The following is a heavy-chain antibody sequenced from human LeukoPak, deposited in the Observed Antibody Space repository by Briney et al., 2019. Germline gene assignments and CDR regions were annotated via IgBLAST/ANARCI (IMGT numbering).Heavy chain of an antibody. J-gene: IGHJ4*02. CDR3: AKSGKVGATPLDY. CDR1: GFTFSSYA. Sequence: GGTLRLSCAASGFTFSSYAMSWVRQAPGKGLEWVSAISGSGGSTYYADSVKGRFTISRDNSKNTLYLQMNRLRAEDTAVYYCAKSGKVGATPLDYWGQGTLVTVSS. CDR2: ISGSGGST. V-gene: IGHV3-23*01. D-gene: IGHD1-26*01.